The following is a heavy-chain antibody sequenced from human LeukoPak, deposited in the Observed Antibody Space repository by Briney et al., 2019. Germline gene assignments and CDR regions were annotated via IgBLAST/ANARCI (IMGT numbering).Heavy chain of an antibody. CDR2: ISGSGGTI. D-gene: IGHD3-22*01. CDR1: GFTFSDYY. CDR3: ARGASSGYVDY. J-gene: IGHJ4*02. V-gene: IGHV3-11*01. Sequence: GGSLRLSCAASGFTFSDYYLSWIRQAPGKGLEWVSYISGSGGTIYYVDSVKGRFTISRDNAKNSLYLQVNSLRAEDTAVYYCARGASSGYVDYWGQGTLVAVSS.